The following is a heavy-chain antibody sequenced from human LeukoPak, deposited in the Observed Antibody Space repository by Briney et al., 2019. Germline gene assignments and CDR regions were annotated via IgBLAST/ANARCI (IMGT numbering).Heavy chain of an antibody. CDR2: INHSGST. D-gene: IGHD6-19*01. J-gene: IGHJ5*02. Sequence: SETLSLTCAVYGGSFSGYYWSWIRQPPGKGLEWIGEINHSGSTNYNPSLKSRVTISVGTSKNQFSLNLSSVTAADTAVYYCAKTGRPNNSGWYRWFDPWGQGTLVTVSS. CDR3: AKTGRPNNSGWYRWFDP. V-gene: IGHV4-34*01. CDR1: GGSFSGYY.